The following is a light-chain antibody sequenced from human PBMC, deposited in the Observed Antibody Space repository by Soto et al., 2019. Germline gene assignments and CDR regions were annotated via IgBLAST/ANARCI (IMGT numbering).Light chain of an antibody. CDR2: KVS. CDR1: QSLVYSDGNTY. Sequence: VVMTQAALSLRVTRAQPASNSCRSSQSLVYSDGNTYLNWFQQRPGQSPRRLIYKVSNRDSGVPDRFSGSGSGTDFTLKISSVEADDVRLYCSTQAAHWPAGTCGVGTKVDIK. J-gene: IGKJ4*02. CDR3: TQAAHWPAGT. V-gene: IGKV2-30*01.